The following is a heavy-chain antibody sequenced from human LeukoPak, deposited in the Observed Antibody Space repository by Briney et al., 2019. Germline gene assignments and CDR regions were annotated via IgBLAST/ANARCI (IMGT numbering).Heavy chain of an antibody. Sequence: SVKVSCKASGGTFSSYAISWVRQAPGQGFEWMGGIIPIFGTANYAQKFQGRVTITTDESTSTAYMELSSLRFEDTAVYYCARVVCSGGSCYLDGDYYYYMDVWGKGTTVTVSS. CDR2: IIPIFGTA. V-gene: IGHV1-69*05. D-gene: IGHD2-15*01. J-gene: IGHJ6*03. CDR1: GGTFSSYA. CDR3: ARVVCSGGSCYLDGDYYYYMDV.